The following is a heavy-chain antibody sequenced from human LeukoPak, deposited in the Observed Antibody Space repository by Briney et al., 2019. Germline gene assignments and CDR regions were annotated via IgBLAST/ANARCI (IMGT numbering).Heavy chain of an antibody. CDR3: ARDPARVYSSSIARWGYFDY. D-gene: IGHD6-13*01. Sequence: ASVKVSCKASGGTFSSYAISWVRQAPGQGLEWMGGIIPIFGTANYAQRFQGRVTITADESTSTAYMELSSLRSEDTAVYYCARDPARVYSSSIARWGYFDYWGQGTLVTVSS. J-gene: IGHJ4*02. CDR2: IIPIFGTA. CDR1: GGTFSSYA. V-gene: IGHV1-69*13.